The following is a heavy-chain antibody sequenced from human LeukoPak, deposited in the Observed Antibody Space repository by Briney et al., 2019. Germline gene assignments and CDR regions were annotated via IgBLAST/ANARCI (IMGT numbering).Heavy chain of an antibody. J-gene: IGHJ3*02. CDR2: FDSDGSST. D-gene: IGHD1-1*01. Sequence: GGSLRLSCAVSGFTLTSDKMHWVRQAPGKGLVWVSRFDSDGSSTTYADSVRGRFTSSRDNAKNTLYLQMNSLRAEDTAVYYCARGSSNWNNAFDIRGQGTMVIVSS. CDR1: GFTLTSDK. CDR3: ARGSSNWNNAFDI. V-gene: IGHV3-74*01.